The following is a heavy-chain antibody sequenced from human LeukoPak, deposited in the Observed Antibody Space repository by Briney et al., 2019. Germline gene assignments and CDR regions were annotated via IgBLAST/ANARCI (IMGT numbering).Heavy chain of an antibody. CDR2: INPKSGAT. V-gene: IGHV1-2*02. Sequence: ASVKVSCKASGYTFTDYYMHWVRQAPGQGLEWLGWINPKSGATDYAQKFQGRVTMTRDTSITTAYMELSRLKFDDAAMYYCARDLATIDEMAWYYFDYWGQGALVTVSS. CDR3: ARDLATIDEMAWYYFDY. J-gene: IGHJ4*02. D-gene: IGHD5-12*01. CDR1: GYTFTDYY.